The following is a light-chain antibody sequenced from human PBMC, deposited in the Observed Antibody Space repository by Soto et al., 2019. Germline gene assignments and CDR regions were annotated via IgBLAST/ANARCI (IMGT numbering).Light chain of an antibody. V-gene: IGKV3-15*01. Sequence: EIVMTQSPATLSVSPGERATLSCRASQSISSNLVWYQQKAGQAPRLLIYGASTRATGIPARFSGSGSGTDFTLTISGLQPDDFATYYCQQYTSYYTFGQGTRLEIK. J-gene: IGKJ5*01. CDR3: QQYTSYYT. CDR1: QSISSN. CDR2: GAS.